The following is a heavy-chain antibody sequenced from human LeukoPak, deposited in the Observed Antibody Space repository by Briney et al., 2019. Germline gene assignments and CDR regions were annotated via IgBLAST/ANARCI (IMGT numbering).Heavy chain of an antibody. Sequence: PGGSPRLSCAASGFTFGSYWMSWVRQAPGKGLEWVANIKQDGSEKYYVDSVKGRFTISRDNAKNSLYLQMNSLRAEDTAVYYCARDRQWLRPFDYWGQGTLVTVSS. CDR1: GFTFGSYW. J-gene: IGHJ4*02. CDR2: IKQDGSEK. D-gene: IGHD5-12*01. CDR3: ARDRQWLRPFDY. V-gene: IGHV3-7*03.